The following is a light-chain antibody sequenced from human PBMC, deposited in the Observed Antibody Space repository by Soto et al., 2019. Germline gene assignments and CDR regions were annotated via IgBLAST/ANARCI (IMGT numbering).Light chain of an antibody. CDR1: QSVSSY. Sequence: EIVLTQSPGTLSLSPGERATLSCRASQSVSSYLAWYQQKPGQAPRLLIYGASTRATGIPDRFSGSGSGTDFTLTISRLEPEDFAVFYCQQYGSSLPWTFAQGTKVEIK. CDR2: GAS. V-gene: IGKV3-20*01. J-gene: IGKJ1*01. CDR3: QQYGSSLPWT.